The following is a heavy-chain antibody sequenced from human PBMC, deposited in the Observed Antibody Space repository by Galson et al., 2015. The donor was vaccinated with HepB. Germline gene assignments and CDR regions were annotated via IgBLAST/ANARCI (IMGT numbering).Heavy chain of an antibody. CDR2: IIPIFGTA. J-gene: IGHJ4*02. CDR1: GGTFSSYA. D-gene: IGHD3-3*01. V-gene: IGHV1-69*13. CDR3: ARGPDPYDFWSGYYLDY. Sequence: SVKVSCKASGGTFSSYAISWVRQAPGQGLEWMGGIIPIFGTANYAQKFQGRVTITADESTSTAYMELSSLRSEDTAVYYCARGPDPYDFWSGYYLDYWGQGTLVTVSS.